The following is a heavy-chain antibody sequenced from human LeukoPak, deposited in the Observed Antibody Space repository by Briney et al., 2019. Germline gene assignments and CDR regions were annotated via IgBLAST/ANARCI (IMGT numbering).Heavy chain of an antibody. J-gene: IGHJ4*02. CDR2: ISSSSSYI. Sequence: PGGSLRLSCAASGFTFSSYSMNWVRQAPGKGLEWVSSISSSSSYIYYADSVKGRFTISRDNAKNSLYLQMNSLRAEDTAVYYCAKDRFGVVISYYFDYWGQGTLVTVSS. CDR1: GFTFSSYS. V-gene: IGHV3-21*01. CDR3: AKDRFGVVISYYFDY. D-gene: IGHD3-3*01.